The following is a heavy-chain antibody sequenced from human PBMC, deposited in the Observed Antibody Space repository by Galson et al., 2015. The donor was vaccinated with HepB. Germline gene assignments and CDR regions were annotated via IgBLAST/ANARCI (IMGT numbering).Heavy chain of an antibody. V-gene: IGHV5-51*03. Sequence: QSGAEVKKPGESLKISCKGSGYSFTSYWIGWVRQMPGKGLEWMGIIHPGDSNTRYSPSFQGQVTISADKSISTAYLQWSSLKASDTAVYYCARPASVGEYSSGWEYYYYYGMDVWGQGTTVTVSS. CDR3: ARPASVGEYSSGWEYYYYYGMDV. CDR1: GYSFTSYW. CDR2: IHPGDSNT. D-gene: IGHD6-19*01. J-gene: IGHJ6*02.